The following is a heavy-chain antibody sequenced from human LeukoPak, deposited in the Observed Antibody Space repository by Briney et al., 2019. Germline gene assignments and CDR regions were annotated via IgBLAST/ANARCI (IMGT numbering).Heavy chain of an antibody. CDR3: AREFVDTATLTGDVNYMDV. CDR2: IYNSGNT. Sequence: PSETLSLTCTVSGGSISSGGYYWSWIRQHPGKGLEWIGYIYNSGNTYYNPSLKSRVAVSVDTSKNQFSLKLNSVTAADTAVYYCAREFVDTATLTGDVNYMDVWGKGTTVTVSS. D-gene: IGHD5-18*01. V-gene: IGHV4-30-4*08. J-gene: IGHJ6*03. CDR1: GGSISSGGYY.